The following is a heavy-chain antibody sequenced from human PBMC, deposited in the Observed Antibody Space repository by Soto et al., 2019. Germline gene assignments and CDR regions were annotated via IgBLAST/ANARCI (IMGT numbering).Heavy chain of an antibody. CDR1: GYTFTNYW. V-gene: IGHV5-51*01. CDR2: IYPGDSDT. Sequence: GESLKISCKGSGYTFTNYWIGWVRQMPGNGLEWMGIIYPGDSDTKYNPSCQGQVTISADKSITTTYLQWSSLKASDTAIYYCTASIFYYGMDVWGQGSTVTGSS. J-gene: IGHJ6*02. CDR3: TASIFYYGMDV.